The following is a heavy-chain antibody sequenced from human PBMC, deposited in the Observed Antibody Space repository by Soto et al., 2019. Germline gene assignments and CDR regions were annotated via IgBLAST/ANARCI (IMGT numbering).Heavy chain of an antibody. CDR1: GGSISSGGYY. J-gene: IGHJ6*02. D-gene: IGHD4-4*01. CDR3: AREVVAVTRARYYYGMDV. Sequence: SSETLSLTCTVSGGSISSGGYYWSWIRQHPGKGLEWIGYIYYSGSTYYNPSLKSRVTISVDTSKNQFSLKLSSVTAADTAVYYCAREVVAVTRARYYYGMDVWGQGTTVTVSS. V-gene: IGHV4-31*03. CDR2: IYYSGST.